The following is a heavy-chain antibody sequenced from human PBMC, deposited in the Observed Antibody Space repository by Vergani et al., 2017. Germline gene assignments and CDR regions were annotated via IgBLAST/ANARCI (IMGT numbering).Heavy chain of an antibody. J-gene: IGHJ4*02. CDR2: IHYSENT. CDR3: ARSRIYYGAGSPDY. CDR1: FDSIRNLY. V-gene: IGHV4-59*11. Sequence: QVQLHESVPGLVKSSETLSLTCSVSFDSIRNLYCNWIRQPPGKGLEWIGSIHYSENTNYNPSLKTRVTISVDTSSNQFSLYLTSVTAADTAVYYCARSRIYYGAGSPDYWGQGTLVTVSS. D-gene: IGHD3-10*01.